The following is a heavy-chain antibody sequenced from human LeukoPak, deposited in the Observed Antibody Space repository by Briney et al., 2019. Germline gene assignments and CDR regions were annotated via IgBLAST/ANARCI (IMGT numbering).Heavy chain of an antibody. D-gene: IGHD2-2*01. CDR1: GFTFSAYG. Sequence: PGGSLRLSCAASGFTFSAYGMTWVRQAPGKGLEWVSGISDSGGSTFYADSVKGGFTISRDNSKNTLYLQLNSLRADDTAVYYCAKRCSSASCPHYYFDYWGQGTLVTVSS. CDR2: ISDSGGST. CDR3: AKRCSSASCPHYYFDY. J-gene: IGHJ4*02. V-gene: IGHV3-23*01.